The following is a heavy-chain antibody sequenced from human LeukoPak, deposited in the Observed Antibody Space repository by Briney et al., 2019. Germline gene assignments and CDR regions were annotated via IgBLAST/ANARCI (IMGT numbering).Heavy chain of an antibody. D-gene: IGHD2-2*01. CDR3: ASDLGYCSSTSCRYFDP. CDR1: GGSISSGGYY. J-gene: IGHJ5*02. Sequence: SQTLSLTCTVSGGSISSGGYYWSWIRQPPGKGLEWIGYISHSGSTYYNPSLRSRVTISVDRSKNQFSLKLSSVTASDTAVYYCASDLGYCSSTSCRYFDPWGQGTLVTVSS. V-gene: IGHV4-30-2*01. CDR2: ISHSGST.